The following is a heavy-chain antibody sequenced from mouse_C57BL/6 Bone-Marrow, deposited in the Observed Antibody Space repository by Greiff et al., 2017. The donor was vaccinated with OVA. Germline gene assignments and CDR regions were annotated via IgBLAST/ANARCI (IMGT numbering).Heavy chain of an antibody. V-gene: IGHV5-6*02. CDR2: ISSGGSYT. CDR3: ARRSITTVVARDYFDY. D-gene: IGHD1-1*01. Sequence: EVKLVESGGDLVKPGGSLKLSCAASGSTFSSYGMSWVRQTPDKRLEWVATISSGGSYTYYPDSVKGRFTISRDNAKNTLYLQMSSLKSEDTAMYYCARRSITTVVARDYFDYWGQGTTLTVSS. J-gene: IGHJ2*01. CDR1: GSTFSSYG.